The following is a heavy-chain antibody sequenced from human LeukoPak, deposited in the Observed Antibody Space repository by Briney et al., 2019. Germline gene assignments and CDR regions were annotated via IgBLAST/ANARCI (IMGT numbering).Heavy chain of an antibody. CDR2: IYSAGST. CDR3: ASRLLSGTGDY. Sequence: LPGGSLRLSCAASGLTVSDNYMSWVRQAPGKGLEWVSVIYSAGSTYYADSVKGRFTISRDNSKNTVYLQMNSLGAEDTAVYYCASRLLSGTGDYWGQGTLVTVSS. J-gene: IGHJ4*02. CDR1: GLTVSDNY. V-gene: IGHV3-66*01. D-gene: IGHD1-20*01.